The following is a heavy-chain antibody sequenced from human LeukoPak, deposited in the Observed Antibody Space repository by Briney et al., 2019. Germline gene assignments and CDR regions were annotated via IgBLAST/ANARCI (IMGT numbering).Heavy chain of an antibody. CDR1: GGSISGSSYY. CDR3: ARGYYGSGSDY. CDR2: IYYSGST. J-gene: IGHJ4*02. Sequence: SETLSLACTVSGGSISGSSYYWGWIRQPPGKGLEWIGSIYYSGSTYYNPSLKSRVTISVDTSKNQFSLKLSSVTAADTAVYYCARGYYGSGSDYWGQGTLVTVSS. D-gene: IGHD3-10*01. V-gene: IGHV4-39*07.